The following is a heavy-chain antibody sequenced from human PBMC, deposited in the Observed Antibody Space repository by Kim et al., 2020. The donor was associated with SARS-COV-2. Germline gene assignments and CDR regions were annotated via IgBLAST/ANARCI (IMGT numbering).Heavy chain of an antibody. V-gene: IGHV1-3*01. D-gene: IGHD3-16*02. CDR1: GYTFTSYA. Sequence: ASVKVSCKASGYTFTSYAMHWVRQAPGQRLEWMGWINAGNGNTKYSQKFQGRVTITRDTSASTAYMELSSLRSEDTAVYYCARGPPYVWGSYRYGWFDPWGQGTLVTVSS. CDR3: ARGPPYVWGSYRYGWFDP. J-gene: IGHJ5*02. CDR2: INAGNGNT.